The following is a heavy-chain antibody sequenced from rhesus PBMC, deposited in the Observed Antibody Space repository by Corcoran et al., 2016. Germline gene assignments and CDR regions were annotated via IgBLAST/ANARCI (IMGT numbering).Heavy chain of an antibody. CDR2: ISGSSGNT. J-gene: IGHJ4*01. V-gene: IGHV4-65*01. Sequence: QVQLQESGPGLVKPSETLSLTCAVSGGSVSSSDWWSWIRPPQGKGLEWIGYISGSSGNTYYNPSIKSRVTISTDQSKNQFSMKLSSVTAADTAVYYCARGGTVTFCDYWGQGVLVTVSS. CDR3: ARGGTVTFCDY. D-gene: IGHD4-23*01. CDR1: GGSVSSSDW.